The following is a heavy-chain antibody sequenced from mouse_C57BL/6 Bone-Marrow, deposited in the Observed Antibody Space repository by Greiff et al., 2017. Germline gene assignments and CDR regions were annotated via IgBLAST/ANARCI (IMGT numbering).Heavy chain of an antibody. CDR1: GYTFTSYW. Sequence: QVQLQQPGAELVKPGASVKMSCKASGYTFTSYWITWVKQRPGQGLEWIGDIYPGSGSTNYNEKFKSKATLTVDKSSSTAYMQLSSLTSEDSAVYYCVYDYDAYWGQGTLVTVSA. D-gene: IGHD2-4*01. CDR2: IYPGSGST. CDR3: VYDYDAY. J-gene: IGHJ3*01. V-gene: IGHV1-55*01.